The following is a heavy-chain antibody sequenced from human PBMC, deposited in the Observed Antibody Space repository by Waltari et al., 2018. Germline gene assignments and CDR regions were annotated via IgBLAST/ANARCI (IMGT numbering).Heavy chain of an antibody. Sequence: SGFTFSSYSMNWVRQAPGKGLEWVSSISSSSSYIYYADSVKGRFTISRDNAKNSLYLQMNSLRAEDTAVYYCARDSSEAAQRAWFDPWGQGTLVTVSS. D-gene: IGHD6-6*01. CDR3: ARDSSEAAQRAWFDP. CDR2: ISSSSSYI. CDR1: GFTFSSYS. V-gene: IGHV3-21*01. J-gene: IGHJ5*02.